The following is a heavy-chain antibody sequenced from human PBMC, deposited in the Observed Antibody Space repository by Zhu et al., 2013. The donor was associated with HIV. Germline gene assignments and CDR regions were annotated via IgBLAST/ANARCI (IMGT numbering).Heavy chain of an antibody. D-gene: IGHD6-6*01. J-gene: IGHJ4*02. Sequence: QVQLVQSGAEVKKPGASVKVSCQASGYTFRNYGISWVRQAPGRGLEWMGWISAYSGNTNYAQIFQGRVTMTTDTSTSTAYMELRSLRSDDTAMYYCARLRYSASSSFDYWGQGTLVTVSS. CDR1: GYTFRNYG. CDR2: ISAYSGNT. V-gene: IGHV1-18*01. CDR3: ARLRYSASSSFDY.